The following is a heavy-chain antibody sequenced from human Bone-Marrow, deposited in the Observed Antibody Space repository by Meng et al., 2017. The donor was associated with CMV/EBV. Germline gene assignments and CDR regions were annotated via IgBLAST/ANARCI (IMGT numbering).Heavy chain of an antibody. Sequence: GESLKISCAASGFTFSNFPMHWVRQAPGQGLEWVAVISHDGGNEYYADSVKGRITISRDNSRNTLYLQMSSLRAEDTALYYCARAEAPDYYYGLYVWGQGSTVTVSS. J-gene: IGHJ6*02. CDR3: ARAEAPDYYYGLYV. V-gene: IGHV3-30*04. CDR1: GFTFSNFP. CDR2: ISHDGGNE.